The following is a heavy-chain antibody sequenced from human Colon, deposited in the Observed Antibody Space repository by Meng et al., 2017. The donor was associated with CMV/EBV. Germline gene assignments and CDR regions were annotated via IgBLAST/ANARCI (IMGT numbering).Heavy chain of an antibody. Sequence: AGSTSTAYYLHWVRPAPGQGLEWMGRINPNTGDTNYPQKFQGRVTMTRDTSINTVYMELTRLRSDDTAVYSCAREVEGSRSRYIDYWGQGTLVTVSS. CDR1: GSTSTAYY. V-gene: IGHV1-2*06. D-gene: IGHD6-13*01. J-gene: IGHJ4*02. CDR3: AREVEGSRSRYIDY. CDR2: INPNTGDT.